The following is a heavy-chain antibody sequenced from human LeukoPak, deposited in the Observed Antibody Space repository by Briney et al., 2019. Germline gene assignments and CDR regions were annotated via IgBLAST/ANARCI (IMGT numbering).Heavy chain of an antibody. CDR1: GFAFSSCG. Sequence: GGSLRLSCAASGFAFSSCGMHWVRQAPGKGLEWVAFIRHDESNKFYADSVKGRFTISRDNAKNSLYLQMNSLRAEDTAVYYCASGLVSSGYWVYYYYGMDVWGQGTTVTVSS. J-gene: IGHJ6*02. CDR2: IRHDESNK. D-gene: IGHD3-22*01. CDR3: ASGLVSSGYWVYYYYGMDV. V-gene: IGHV3-30*02.